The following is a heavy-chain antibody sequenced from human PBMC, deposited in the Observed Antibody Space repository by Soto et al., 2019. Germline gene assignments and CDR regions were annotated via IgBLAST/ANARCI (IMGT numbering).Heavy chain of an antibody. D-gene: IGHD2-2*01. CDR1: GFTFSSYA. J-gene: IGHJ4*02. CDR3: AKSEDIVVVPAAPIDY. CDR2: ISGSGGST. V-gene: IGHV3-23*01. Sequence: PGGSLRLSCAASGFTFSSYAMSWVRQAPGKGLEWVSAISGSGGSTYYADSVKGRFTISRDNSKNTLYLQMNSLRAEDTAVYYCAKSEDIVVVPAAPIDYRGQGTLVTVSS.